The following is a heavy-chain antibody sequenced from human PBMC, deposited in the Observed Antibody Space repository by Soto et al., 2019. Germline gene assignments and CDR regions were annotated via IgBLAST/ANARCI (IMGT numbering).Heavy chain of an antibody. V-gene: IGHV3-33*01. CDR1: GFSLRTYG. D-gene: IGHD6-19*01. CDR3: ARDVLTAVAGSVNWFDP. Sequence: GGSLRLSCAASGFSLRTYGMHWLRRAPGKGLEWVAFIWYDGSKKFYANSVKGRSTISKDNSNDILYLQMSGLRAEDTAVYYCARDVLTAVAGSVNWFDPWGQGTLVTVSS. J-gene: IGHJ5*02. CDR2: IWYDGSKK.